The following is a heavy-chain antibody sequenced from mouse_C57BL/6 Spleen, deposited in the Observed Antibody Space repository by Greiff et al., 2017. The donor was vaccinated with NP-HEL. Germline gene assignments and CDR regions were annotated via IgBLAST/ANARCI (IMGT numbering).Heavy chain of an antibody. CDR3: ARSPYEYDKRYYFDY. V-gene: IGHV7-3*01. D-gene: IGHD2-4*01. Sequence: EVMLVESGGGLVQPGGSLSLSCAASGFTFTDYYMSWVRQPPGKALEWLGFIRNKANGYTTEYSASVKGRFAISRENSQSILYLQMNALRAEDSATYYCARSPYEYDKRYYFDYWGQGTTLTVSS. CDR2: IRNKANGYTT. CDR1: GFTFTDYY. J-gene: IGHJ2*01.